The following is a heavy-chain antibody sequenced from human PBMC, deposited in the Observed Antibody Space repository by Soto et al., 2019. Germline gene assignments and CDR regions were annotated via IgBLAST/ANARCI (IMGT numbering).Heavy chain of an antibody. J-gene: IGHJ5*02. V-gene: IGHV3-23*01. D-gene: IGHD2-2*01. Sequence: EVHLLESGGGLVQPGGSLRLSCAASGFTFTNYAVTWVRQAPGKGLEWVSAISRSGGSTYYADSVKGRFTISRDNSKNTLYLQMNSLRAEDTAIYYCAKESYSPGAPAALYIGHWGQGTLVTVSS. CDR3: AKESYSPGAPAALYIGH. CDR1: GFTFTNYA. CDR2: ISRSGGST.